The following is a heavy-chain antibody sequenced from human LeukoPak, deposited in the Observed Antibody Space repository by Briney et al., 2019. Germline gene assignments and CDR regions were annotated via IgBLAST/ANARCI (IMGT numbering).Heavy chain of an antibody. CDR2: VFPRSGDT. V-gene: IGHV1-2*02. CDR3: ARPPRDLVSAAPFPF. J-gene: IGHJ1*01. CDR1: GCTFSDYY. D-gene: IGHD5/OR15-5a*01. Sequence: GASVKVSCKASGCTFSDYYIHWVRQAPGEGLEWVGWVFPRSGDTYYSQRFHGRAAMTTDTSINTAYMELSRLKSDDTGVYFCARPPRDLVSAAPFPFWGQGTLVTVSS.